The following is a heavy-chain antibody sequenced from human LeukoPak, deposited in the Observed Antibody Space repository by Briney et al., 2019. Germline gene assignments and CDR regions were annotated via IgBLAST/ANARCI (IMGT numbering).Heavy chain of an antibody. CDR1: GGSFSGYY. Sequence: SETLSLTCAVYGGSFSGYYWSWIRQPPGKGLEWIGEINHSGSTNYNPSLKSRVTISVDTSKNQFSLKLSSVTAADTAVYYCARARSYYDILTGYYKWGYFDYWGQGTLVTVSS. V-gene: IGHV4-34*01. J-gene: IGHJ4*02. CDR3: ARARSYYDILTGYYKWGYFDY. D-gene: IGHD3-9*01. CDR2: INHSGST.